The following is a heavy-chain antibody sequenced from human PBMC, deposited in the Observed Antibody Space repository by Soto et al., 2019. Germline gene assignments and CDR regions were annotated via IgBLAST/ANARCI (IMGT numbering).Heavy chain of an antibody. CDR1: GYTFTSYG. J-gene: IGHJ5*02. CDR2: ISAYNGNT. Sequence: ASVKVSCKASGYTFTSYGISWVRQAPGQGLEWMGWISAYNGNTNYAQKLQGRVTMTTDTSTSTAYMELRSLRSDDTAVYYCARGTLSYYDFWSGQKYNWFDPWGQGTLVTVSS. CDR3: ARGTLSYYDFWSGQKYNWFDP. D-gene: IGHD3-3*01. V-gene: IGHV1-18*01.